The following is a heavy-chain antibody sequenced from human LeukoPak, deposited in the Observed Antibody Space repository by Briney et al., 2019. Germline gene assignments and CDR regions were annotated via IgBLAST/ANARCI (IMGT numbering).Heavy chain of an antibody. CDR2: ISGSGDIK. J-gene: IGHJ4*02. D-gene: IGHD6-19*01. V-gene: IGHV3-23*01. CDR1: GFTFDNYA. CDR3: AKEGAFGGSGALDY. Sequence: GGSLRLSCAASGFTFDNYAMNWVRQAPGKGLEWVSSISGSGDIKDFGDSVKGRFTISRDNSKNTVSLQMDSLRADDTAVYYCAKEGAFGGSGALDYWGQGTLVTVSS.